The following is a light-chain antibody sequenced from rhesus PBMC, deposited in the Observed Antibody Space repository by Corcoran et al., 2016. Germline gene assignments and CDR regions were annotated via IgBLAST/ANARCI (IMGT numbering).Light chain of an antibody. CDR2: DAS. CDR3: LQYNSDPYS. CDR1: QSIYND. V-gene: IGKV1-43*02. Sequence: DIQMTQSPSSLSASVGDTVTITCRASQSIYNDLSWYQQKQGKAPKLLIYDASTLQSGVPSRFSGSGSGTDFTLTISSLQPEDFATYYCLQYNSDPYSFGQGTKVEIK. J-gene: IGKJ2*01.